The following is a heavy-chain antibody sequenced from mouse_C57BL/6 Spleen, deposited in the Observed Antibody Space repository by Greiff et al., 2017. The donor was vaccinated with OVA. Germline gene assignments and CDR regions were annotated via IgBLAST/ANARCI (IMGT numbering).Heavy chain of an antibody. CDR2: INPYNGGT. CDR1: GYTFPDYY. CDR3: ARRDQSGYFDY. J-gene: IGHJ2*01. D-gene: IGHD3-2*02. Sequence: VQLQQSGPVLVKPGASVKMSCKASGYTFPDYYMNWVKQSHGKSLEWIGVINPYNGGTSYNQKFKGKATLTVDKSSSTAYMELNSLTSEDSAVYYCARRDQSGYFDYWGQGTTLTVSS. V-gene: IGHV1-19*01.